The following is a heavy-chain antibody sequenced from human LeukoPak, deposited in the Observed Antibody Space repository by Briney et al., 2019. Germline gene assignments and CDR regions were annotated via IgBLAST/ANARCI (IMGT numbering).Heavy chain of an antibody. CDR2: FSGTSTN. CDR1: GFTFSSYA. J-gene: IGHJ4*02. D-gene: IGHD6-19*01. Sequence: GGSLRLSCAASGFTFSSYAMSWVRQAPGKGLEWVSTFSGTSTNSYADAVKGRVTISRDNSKNTLYLQMNSLRAEDTAVYYCAKLKQWQPQRYFFEYWGQGALVAVAS. V-gene: IGHV3-23*01. CDR3: AKLKQWQPQRYFFEY.